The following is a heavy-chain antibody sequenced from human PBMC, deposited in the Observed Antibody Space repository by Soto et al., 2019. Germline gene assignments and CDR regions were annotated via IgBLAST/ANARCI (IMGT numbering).Heavy chain of an antibody. Sequence: QVQLQQWGAGLLKPSETLSLTCAVYGGSFSGYYWSWIRQPPGKGLEWIGEINHSGSTNYNPSLKSRVTISVDTSKNQFSLKLSSVTAADTAVYYCARAFRGGYGNWFDPWGQGTLVTVSS. D-gene: IGHD5-12*01. J-gene: IGHJ5*02. CDR2: INHSGST. V-gene: IGHV4-34*01. CDR1: GGSFSGYY. CDR3: ARAFRGGYGNWFDP.